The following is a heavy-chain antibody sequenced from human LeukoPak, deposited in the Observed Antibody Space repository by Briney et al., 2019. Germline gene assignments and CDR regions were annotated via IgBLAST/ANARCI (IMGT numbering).Heavy chain of an antibody. Sequence: ASVKVSCKPFGYTFTGYYMHWVRQAPGQGLEWMGRINPNSGGTNYAQKFQGRVTMTSDTSISTAYMELSRLRSDDTAVYYCARETSLSIGGSFDFDYWGQGTLVTVSS. J-gene: IGHJ4*02. V-gene: IGHV1-2*06. CDR2: INPNSGGT. CDR3: ARETSLSIGGSFDFDY. CDR1: GYTFTGYY. D-gene: IGHD6-6*01.